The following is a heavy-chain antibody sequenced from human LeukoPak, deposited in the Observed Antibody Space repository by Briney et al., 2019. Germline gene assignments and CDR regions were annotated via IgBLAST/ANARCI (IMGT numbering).Heavy chain of an antibody. V-gene: IGHV1-2*06. CDR3: AADDYVWGSYRYTKLGYMVV. D-gene: IGHD3-16*02. CDR2: INPNSGGT. J-gene: IGHJ6*03. CDR1: GYTFTGYY. Sequence: ASVKVSCKASGYTFTGYYMHWVRQAPGQGLEWMGRINPNSGGTNYAQKFQGRVTMTRDTSISTAYMELSRLGSDDTAVYYCAADDYVWGSYRYTKLGYMVVWGKGTTVTVSS.